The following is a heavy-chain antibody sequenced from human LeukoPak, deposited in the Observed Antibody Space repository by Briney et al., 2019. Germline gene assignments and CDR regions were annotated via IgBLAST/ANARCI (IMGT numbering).Heavy chain of an antibody. V-gene: IGHV1-3*01. J-gene: IGHJ4*02. CDR3: ARGGPNSGGWTLDH. Sequence: ASVKLSCKTSGYSFSRYAMHWVRQAPGERLEWLGCINGDNGNTEHSQKFQGRVTFTRDTSANIGYMELRSLTSEDKAVFYCARGGPNSGGWTLDHWGQGTLVSVSS. CDR1: GYSFSRYA. D-gene: IGHD6-19*01. CDR2: INGDNGNT.